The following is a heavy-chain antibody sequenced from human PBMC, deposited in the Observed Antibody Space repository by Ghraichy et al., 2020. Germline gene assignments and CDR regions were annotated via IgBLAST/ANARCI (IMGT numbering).Heavy chain of an antibody. CDR2: IDWDDDE. Sequence: SGPTLVKPTQTLTLTCSFSGFSLDSVGLCLSWIRQPPGKTLEWLARIDWDDDEYYSPSLRTRLTISKDTSKNQVVLTMTDMDPVDTATYYCARGTTGDALGYFDFWGQGTPVTVSS. V-gene: IGHV2-70*11. CDR1: GFSLDSVGLC. J-gene: IGHJ4*02. D-gene: IGHD7-27*01. CDR3: ARGTTGDALGYFDF.